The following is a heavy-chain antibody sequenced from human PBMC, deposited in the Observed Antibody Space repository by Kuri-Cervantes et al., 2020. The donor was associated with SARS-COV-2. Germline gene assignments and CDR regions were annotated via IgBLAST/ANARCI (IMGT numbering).Heavy chain of an antibody. CDR3: ARDRYDILTGYYGMDV. CDR2: INAGNGNT. Sequence: ASVKVSCKASGYPFPSYAMHWVRQAPGQRLEWMGWINAGNGNTKYSQKFQGRVTITRDTSTSTVYMELSSLRSEDTAVYYSARDRYDILTGYYGMDVWGQGTTVTVSS. D-gene: IGHD3-9*01. J-gene: IGHJ6*02. V-gene: IGHV1-3*01. CDR1: GYPFPSYA.